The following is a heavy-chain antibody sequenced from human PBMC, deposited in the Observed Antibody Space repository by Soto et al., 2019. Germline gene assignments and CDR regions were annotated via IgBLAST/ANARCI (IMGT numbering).Heavy chain of an antibody. D-gene: IGHD3-3*01. Sequence: GGSLRLSCAASGFTFSSYAMSWVRQSPGKGLEWVSAISGSGGSTYYADSVKGRFTISRDNSKNTLYLQMNSLRAEDTAVYYCAKGTYDFWSGYYLEAPDVWGQGTTVTVSS. CDR1: GFTFSSYA. CDR3: AKGTYDFWSGYYLEAPDV. CDR2: ISGSGGST. V-gene: IGHV3-23*01. J-gene: IGHJ6*02.